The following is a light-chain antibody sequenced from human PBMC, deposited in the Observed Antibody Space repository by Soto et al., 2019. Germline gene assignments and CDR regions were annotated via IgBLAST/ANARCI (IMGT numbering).Light chain of an antibody. CDR2: RAS. CDR3: QQYNSYPRT. V-gene: IGKV1-5*03. Sequence: DIQMTQSPSTLSASVGDIVTITCRASQSISTWLAWFQQKRGKAPKFLIYRASSLESGIPTRFSGSGSGTEITLTISSLQPDDFATYYCQQYNSYPRTFGQGTKVEIK. J-gene: IGKJ1*01. CDR1: QSISTW.